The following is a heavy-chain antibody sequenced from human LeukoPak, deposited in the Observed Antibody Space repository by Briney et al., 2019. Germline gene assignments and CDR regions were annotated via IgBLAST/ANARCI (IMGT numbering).Heavy chain of an antibody. D-gene: IGHD3-10*01. V-gene: IGHV4-4*07. Sequence: PSETLSLTCSVSGDSISYFYWSWIRQAAGKGLEWIGRMSSSGNNDYNASLKSRVTMSVDTSKNQLSLKVISVTAADTAVYYCARDSGSPGNYFDYWGQGTLVTVSS. CDR1: GDSISYFY. J-gene: IGHJ4*02. CDR3: ARDSGSPGNYFDY. CDR2: MSSSGNN.